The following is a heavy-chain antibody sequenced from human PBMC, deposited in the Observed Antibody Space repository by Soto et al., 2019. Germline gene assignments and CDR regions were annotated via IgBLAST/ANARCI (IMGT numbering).Heavy chain of an antibody. CDR2: ISAYNGNT. V-gene: IGHV1-18*01. D-gene: IGHD3-22*01. J-gene: IGHJ4*02. CDR1: GYTFTSYG. CDR3: ARGLYYYDSSGYYYFDY. Sequence: QVQLVQSGAEVKKPGASVKVSCKASGYTFTSYGISWVRQAPGQGLEWMGWISAYNGNTNYAQKPQGRVTMPTDTSTSTAYMELRSLRSDDTAVYYCARGLYYYDSSGYYYFDYWGQGTLVTVSS.